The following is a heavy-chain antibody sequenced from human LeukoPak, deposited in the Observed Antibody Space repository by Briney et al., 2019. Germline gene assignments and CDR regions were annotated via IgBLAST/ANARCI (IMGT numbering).Heavy chain of an antibody. V-gene: IGHV3-23*01. D-gene: IGHD3-22*01. Sequence: GGSLRLSCAVSGFTFSTFAMNWVRQAPGKGLEWVSSLSDSAVSSYYADSVKGRFTISRDNSKNTLYLQMNSLRAEDTATYYCAKAPDSSGFPSHFDSWGKGTLVAVSS. CDR3: AKAPDSSGFPSHFDS. CDR2: LSDSAVSS. J-gene: IGHJ4*02. CDR1: GFTFSTFA.